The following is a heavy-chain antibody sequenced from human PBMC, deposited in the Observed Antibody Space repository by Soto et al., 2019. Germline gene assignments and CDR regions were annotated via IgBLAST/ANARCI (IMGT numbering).Heavy chain of an antibody. CDR3: ARSDRNWFDS. CDR1: GGSISMYY. CDR2: IYDGGST. V-gene: IGHV4-59*01. Sequence: SETLSLTCTVSGGSISMYYCSWIRQPPGKGLEWIGYIYDGGSTNYNPSLRSRVTISVDTSKKQFSLKLSSVTAADTAVYYCARSDRNWFDSWGQGTLVTVSS. J-gene: IGHJ5*01.